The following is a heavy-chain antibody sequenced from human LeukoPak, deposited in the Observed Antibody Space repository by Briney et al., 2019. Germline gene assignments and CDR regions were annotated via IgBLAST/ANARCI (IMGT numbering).Heavy chain of an antibody. CDR1: GYSISSGYY. CDR3: ARELKRSTHAFDI. V-gene: IGHV4-38-2*02. Sequence: SETLSLTCAVSGYSISSGYYWGWIRPPPGKGLEWIGSIYHSGSTYYNPSLKSRVTISVDTSKNQFSLKLSSVTAADTAVYYCARELKRSTHAFDIWGQGTMVTVSS. D-gene: IGHD2-2*01. J-gene: IGHJ3*02. CDR2: IYHSGST.